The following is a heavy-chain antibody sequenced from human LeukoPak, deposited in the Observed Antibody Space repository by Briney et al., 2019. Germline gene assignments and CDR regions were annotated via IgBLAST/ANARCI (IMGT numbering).Heavy chain of an antibody. CDR1: GFTFSSYS. CDR2: ISSSSGSI. J-gene: IGHJ4*02. V-gene: IGHV3-48*01. CDR3: AKWRLVPRDPFDY. Sequence: GGSLRLSCAASGFTFSSYSINWVRQAPGKGLEWVSYISSSSGSIYYADSVKGRFSISRDNSKNTLYLQMNSLRAEDTAVYYCAKWRLVPRDPFDYWGQGTLVTVSS. D-gene: IGHD6-19*01.